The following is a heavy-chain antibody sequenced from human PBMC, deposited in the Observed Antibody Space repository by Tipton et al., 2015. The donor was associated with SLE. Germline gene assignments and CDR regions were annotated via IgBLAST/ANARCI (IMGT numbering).Heavy chain of an antibody. CDR3: ARGYCSDGVCYGRGYFDY. CDR1: GGSFSGYF. V-gene: IGHV4-34*01. D-gene: IGHD2-8*01. CDR2: NNNRGTA. Sequence: TLSLTCDVHGGSFSGYFWTWIRQLPGKGLEWIGQNNNRGTARYNPSLRSRVTISVDTSKNRFSLKLSSVTAADTAVYYCARGYCSDGVCYGRGYFDYWGQGNLVTVSA. J-gene: IGHJ4*01.